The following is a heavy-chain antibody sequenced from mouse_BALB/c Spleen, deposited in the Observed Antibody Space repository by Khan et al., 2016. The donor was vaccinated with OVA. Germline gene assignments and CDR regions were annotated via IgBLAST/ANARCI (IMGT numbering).Heavy chain of an antibody. D-gene: IGHD4-1*01. J-gene: IGHJ3*01. CDR2: INPYNDGI. CDR3: AREASNWDFSFAY. V-gene: IGHV1S136*01. Sequence: VQLKQSGPELVKPGASVKMSCKASGYTFTNYVIHWVKQKPGQGLEWIGYINPYNDGIRYNEKFKGKATLTSDNSSSTAYMELSSLTSEDSAVYYCAREASNWDFSFAYGGQGTLVTVSA. CDR1: GYTFTNYV.